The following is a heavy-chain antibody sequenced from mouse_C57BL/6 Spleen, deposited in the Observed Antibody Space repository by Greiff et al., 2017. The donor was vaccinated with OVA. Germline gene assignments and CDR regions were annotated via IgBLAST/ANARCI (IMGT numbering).Heavy chain of an antibody. CDR2: INPNSGST. D-gene: IGHD2-3*01. CDR1: GYTFTSYW. CDR3: AREVYDSPFAY. J-gene: IGHJ3*01. Sequence: QVQLQQPGAELVKPGASVKLSCKASGYTFTSYWMHWVKQRPGQGLEWIGMINPNSGSTNYNEKFKSKATLTVDKSSSTAYMQLSSLKSEDSAVYYCAREVYDSPFAYWGQGTLVTVSA. V-gene: IGHV1-64*01.